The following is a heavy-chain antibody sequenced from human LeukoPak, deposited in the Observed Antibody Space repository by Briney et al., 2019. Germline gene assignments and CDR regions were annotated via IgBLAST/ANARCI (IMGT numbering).Heavy chain of an antibody. CDR2: IYYSGST. D-gene: IGHD2-15*01. Sequence: SETLSLTCTVSGGSISSYYWSWIRQPPGKGLEWIGYIYYSGSTNYNPSLKSRVTISVDTSKNQFSLKLSSVTAADTAVYYCARDFRQEDIMDVWGQGTTVTVSS. J-gene: IGHJ6*02. CDR1: GGSISSYY. V-gene: IGHV4-59*12. CDR3: ARDFRQEDIMDV.